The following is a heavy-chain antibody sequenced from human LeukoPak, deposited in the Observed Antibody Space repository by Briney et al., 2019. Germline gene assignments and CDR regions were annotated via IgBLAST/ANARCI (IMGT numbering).Heavy chain of an antibody. V-gene: IGHV4-59*01. CDR3: ARDNGDGYFDY. Sequence: SSETLSLTCAIYGGSFSGYYWSWIRQPPGKGLEWIGYIYYSGSTNYNPSLKSRVTISVDTSKNQFSLKLSSVTAADTAVYYCARDNGDGYFDYWGQGTLVTVSS. CDR2: IYYSGST. CDR1: GGSFSGYY. D-gene: IGHD4-17*01. J-gene: IGHJ4*02.